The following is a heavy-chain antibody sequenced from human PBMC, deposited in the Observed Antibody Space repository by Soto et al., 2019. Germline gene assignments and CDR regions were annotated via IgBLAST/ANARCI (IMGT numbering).Heavy chain of an antibody. V-gene: IGHV1-2*02. D-gene: IGHD3-22*01. Sequence: GASVKVSCKASGYTFSDYYIHWARQAPGQGLEWMGWINPNSGGTKYAPKFQGGVTLTMDTSTSTAYMELSSLISDDTALYYCMRGASARDSSGYPYYFDPWGQGTLVTVSS. J-gene: IGHJ4*02. CDR1: GYTFSDYY. CDR2: INPNSGGT. CDR3: MRGASARDSSGYPYYFDP.